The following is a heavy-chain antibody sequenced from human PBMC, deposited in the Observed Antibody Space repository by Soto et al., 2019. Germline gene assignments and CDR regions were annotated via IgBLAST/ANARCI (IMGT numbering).Heavy chain of an antibody. V-gene: IGHV4-31*03. J-gene: IGHJ4*02. D-gene: IGHD6-19*01. Sequence: PWETLSLTCTVSGGSISGGGYYWSWIRQHPGKGLVWIGYIYYSGSTYSNPSLKSRVTISVDTSKNQFSLKLSSVTATATAVYYCDKYSDMANSSGWFDYWGQGTLVTVSS. CDR3: DKYSDMANSSGWFDY. CDR1: GGSISGGGYY. CDR2: IYYSGST.